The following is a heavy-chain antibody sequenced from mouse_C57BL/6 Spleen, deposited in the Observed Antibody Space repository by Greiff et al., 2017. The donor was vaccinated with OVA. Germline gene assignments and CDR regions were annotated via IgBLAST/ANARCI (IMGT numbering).Heavy chain of an antibody. D-gene: IGHD1-3*01. Sequence: VQLQQSGAELVRPGASVTLSCKASGYTFTDYEMHWVKQTPVHGLEWIGAIDPGTGGTAYNEKFKGKAILTADKSSSTAYMELRSLTSEDSAVYYCTRSEAHDFDYGGQGTTLTVSS. CDR1: GYTFTDYE. V-gene: IGHV1-15*01. CDR2: IDPGTGGT. CDR3: TRSEAHDFDY. J-gene: IGHJ2*01.